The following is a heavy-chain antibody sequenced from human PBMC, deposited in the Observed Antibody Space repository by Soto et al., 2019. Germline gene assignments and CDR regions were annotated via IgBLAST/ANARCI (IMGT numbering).Heavy chain of an antibody. CDR1: GYTFTSYG. D-gene: IGHD1-7*01. Sequence: ASGKVSCKASGYTFTSYGISWVRQAPGQGLEWMGWISAYNGNTNYAQKLQGRVTMTTDTSTSTAYMELRSLRSDDTAVYYCARVMDYNWNYGPNWFAPWGQGTLVTVSS. V-gene: IGHV1-18*01. CDR2: ISAYNGNT. CDR3: ARVMDYNWNYGPNWFAP. J-gene: IGHJ5*02.